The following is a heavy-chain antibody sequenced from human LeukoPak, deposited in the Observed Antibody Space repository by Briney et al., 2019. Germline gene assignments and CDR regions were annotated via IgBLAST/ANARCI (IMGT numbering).Heavy chain of an antibody. V-gene: IGHV3-23*01. J-gene: IGHJ4*02. Sequence: PGGSLRLSCAASGFNINIFGMSWVRQAPGEGLEWISALSVDGGTTYYADSVQGRFTISRDNSKSTLCLQMNSLRAEDTAVYYCAKQLGYCSDGSCYFPYWGQGTLVTVSS. CDR2: LSVDGGTT. D-gene: IGHD2-15*01. CDR3: AKQLGYCSDGSCYFPY. CDR1: GFNINIFG.